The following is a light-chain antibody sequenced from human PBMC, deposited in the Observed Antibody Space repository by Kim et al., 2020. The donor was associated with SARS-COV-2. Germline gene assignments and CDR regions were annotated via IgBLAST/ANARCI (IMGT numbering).Light chain of an antibody. CDR3: QQFNNLIT. CDR1: QGISSA. V-gene: IGKV1D-13*01. J-gene: IGKJ5*01. CDR2: DAS. Sequence: AIQLTQSPSSLSASVGDRVTITCRASQGISSALAWYQQKPGKAPKLLIYDASSLESGVPSRFSGSGSGTDFTLNISSLQPEDFATYYCQQFNNLITFGQGTRLEIK.